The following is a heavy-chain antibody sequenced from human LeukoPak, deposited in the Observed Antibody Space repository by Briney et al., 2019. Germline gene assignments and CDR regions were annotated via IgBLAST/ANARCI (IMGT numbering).Heavy chain of an antibody. CDR1: GGSTSSYY. J-gene: IGHJ5*02. CDR2: IYYSGST. D-gene: IGHD6-19*01. Sequence: SETLSLTCTVSGGSTSSYYWSWIRQPPGKGLEWIGYIYYSGSTNYNPSLKSRVTISVDTSKNQFSLKLSSVTAADTAVYYCASSGYSSGGGWFDPWGQGTLVTVSS. CDR3: ASSGYSSGGGWFDP. V-gene: IGHV4-59*08.